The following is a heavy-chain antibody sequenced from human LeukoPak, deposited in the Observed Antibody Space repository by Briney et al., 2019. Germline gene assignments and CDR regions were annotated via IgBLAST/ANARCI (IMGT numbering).Heavy chain of an antibody. CDR1: GFTFSSYW. CDR2: INTDGSST. V-gene: IGHV3-74*01. D-gene: IGHD4-23*01. CDR3: AREALRTTVVKNGGGDI. J-gene: IGHJ3*02. Sequence: GGSLRLSCAASGFTFSSYWMHWVRQAPGKGLVWVSRINTDGSSTSYADSVKGRFTISRHNSKNTLYLQMNSLRAEDTAVYYCAREALRTTVVKNGGGDIWGQGTMVTVSS.